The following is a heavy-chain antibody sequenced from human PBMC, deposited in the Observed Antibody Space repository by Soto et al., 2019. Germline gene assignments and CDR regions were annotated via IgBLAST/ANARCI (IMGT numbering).Heavy chain of an antibody. CDR1: GGSISSSSYY. Sequence: QLPLQESGPGLVKPSETLSLTCTVSGGSISSSSYYWGWIRHPPGKGLEWIGSIYYSGSTYYNPSLKSRVTISVDTSKNQFSLKLSSVTAADTAVYYCVTLGYCSGGSCYSNDYWGQGTLVTVSS. D-gene: IGHD2-15*01. V-gene: IGHV4-39*01. J-gene: IGHJ4*02. CDR3: VTLGYCSGGSCYSNDY. CDR2: IYYSGST.